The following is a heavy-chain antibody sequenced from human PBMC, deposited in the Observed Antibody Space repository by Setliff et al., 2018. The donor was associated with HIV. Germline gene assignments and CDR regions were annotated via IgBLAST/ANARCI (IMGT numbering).Heavy chain of an antibody. CDR3: AREYRRSQGVGYFDY. J-gene: IGHJ4*02. CDR1: GYSFSSYG. V-gene: IGHV1-18*01. Sequence: ASVKVSCKASGYSFSSYGISWVRQAPGQGLEWMGWISAYNGNTNYAQKLQGRVTMTTDTSTSTAYMELRSLKSDDTAVYYCAREYRRSQGVGYFDYWCQGTLVTVSS. CDR2: ISAYNGNT. D-gene: IGHD6-6*01.